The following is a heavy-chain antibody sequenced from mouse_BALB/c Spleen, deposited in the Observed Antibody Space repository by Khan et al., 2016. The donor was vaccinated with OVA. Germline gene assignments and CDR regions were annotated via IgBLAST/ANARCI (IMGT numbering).Heavy chain of an antibody. Sequence: QVRLQQSGAELAKPGASVKLSCKASGYTFINYWILWVKQRSGQGLEWIACINPSTVYTEYNQNLKDKATLTADKSSSTAYMPLSSLTSEDSAVYCGARKGVRYYFDYWGQGTTLTVSS. CDR2: INPSTVYT. CDR3: ARKGVRYYFDY. V-gene: IGHV1-7*01. CDR1: GYTFINYW. J-gene: IGHJ2*01. D-gene: IGHD1-1*01.